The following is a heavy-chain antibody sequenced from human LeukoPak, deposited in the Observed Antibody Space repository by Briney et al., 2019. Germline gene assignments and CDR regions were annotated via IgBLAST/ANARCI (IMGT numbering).Heavy chain of an antibody. CDR1: GFTFSSYS. Sequence: GGSLRLSCAASGFTFSSYSMNWVRQAPGKGLEYVSYISSGSGTIYYTDSVKGRFTISRDNAKNSLYLQMNSLSAEDTAVYYCARAQKYSYDAFDIWGQGTMVTVSS. CDR2: ISSGSGTI. CDR3: ARAQKYSYDAFDI. J-gene: IGHJ3*02. V-gene: IGHV3-48*04. D-gene: IGHD4-11*01.